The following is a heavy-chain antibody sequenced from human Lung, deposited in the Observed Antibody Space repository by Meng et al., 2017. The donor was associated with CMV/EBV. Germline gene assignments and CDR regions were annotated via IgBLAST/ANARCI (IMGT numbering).Heavy chain of an antibody. Sequence: GESLKISRAASGFTFNFYGMHWVRQAPGKGLEWVAFIPHDGSNKYYSESVKGRFTISRDNYENTLYLQMYSLRAEDMAVCYCAKDQRYSSGTDYWGQGTRVTFSS. V-gene: IGHV3-30*02. CDR3: AKDQRYSSGTDY. D-gene: IGHD2-15*01. CDR1: GFTFNFYG. J-gene: IGHJ4*02. CDR2: IPHDGSNK.